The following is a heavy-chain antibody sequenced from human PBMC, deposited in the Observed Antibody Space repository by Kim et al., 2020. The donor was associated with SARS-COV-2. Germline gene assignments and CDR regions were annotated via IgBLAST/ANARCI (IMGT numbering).Heavy chain of an antibody. Sequence: GGCLRLSCAASGFTFSSYAMHWVRQAPGKGLEWVAVISYDGSNKYYADSVKGRFTISRDNSKNTLYLQMNSLRAEDTAVYYCARSKTRYSSGWQIDYWGQGTLVTVSS. CDR2: ISYDGSNK. J-gene: IGHJ4*02. CDR1: GFTFSSYA. CDR3: ARSKTRYSSGWQIDY. V-gene: IGHV3-30-3*01. D-gene: IGHD6-19*01.